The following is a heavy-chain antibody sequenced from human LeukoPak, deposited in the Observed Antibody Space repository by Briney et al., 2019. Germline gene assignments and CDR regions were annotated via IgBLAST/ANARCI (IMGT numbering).Heavy chain of an antibody. CDR1: GYTLTSFA. CDR3: ARTSIVGATGLFDY. Sequence: ASVTVSCKASGYTLTSFAMHWVRQAPGHRLEWMGRLNAANGNSQYSQKFQDRVTITSDASANTAYMELSSLRSEDTAVYYCARTSIVGATGLFDYWDQGTLVTVSS. CDR2: LNAANGNS. J-gene: IGHJ4*02. V-gene: IGHV1-3*01. D-gene: IGHD1-26*01.